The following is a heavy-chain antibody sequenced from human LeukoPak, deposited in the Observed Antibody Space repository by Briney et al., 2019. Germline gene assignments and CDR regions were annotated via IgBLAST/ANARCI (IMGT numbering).Heavy chain of an antibody. Sequence: PGGSLRLSCAASGFTVSSNYMNWVRQAPGKGLEWVSVMYSGGSTFYGDSVKGRFTISRDNSMNTLYLQMNSLRVDDTAVYYCASPEWLPDSIDIWGQGTMVTVSS. CDR1: GFTVSSNY. CDR3: ASPEWLPDSIDI. CDR2: MYSGGST. J-gene: IGHJ3*02. D-gene: IGHD3-3*01. V-gene: IGHV3-66*01.